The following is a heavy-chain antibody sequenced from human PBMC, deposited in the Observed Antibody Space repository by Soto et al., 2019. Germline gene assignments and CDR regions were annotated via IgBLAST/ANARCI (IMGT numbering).Heavy chain of an antibody. CDR2: MYSSGST. J-gene: IGHJ4*02. V-gene: IGHV4-59*01. Sequence: PSETLSLTCTVSGGSIALYYWHWIRRSPGKGLEWIGYMYSSGSTNYRSSLKSRVTISGDTSKNQFSLRLRSVTAADTAVYFCARSTGCGDSYFDYWGQGALGTVSS. D-gene: IGHD4-17*01. CDR3: ARSTGCGDSYFDY. CDR1: GGSIALYY.